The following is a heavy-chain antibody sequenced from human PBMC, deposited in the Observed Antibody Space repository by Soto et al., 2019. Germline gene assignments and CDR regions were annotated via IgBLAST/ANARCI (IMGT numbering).Heavy chain of an antibody. J-gene: IGHJ4*02. CDR3: AGRRAGDYYFDY. Sequence: TSETLSLTCTVSGGSVSSSSYYWGWIRQPPGKGLEWIGTIYYTGSTSYSPSLKGRVTISVDTSKTQFSLKVSSVTATDTAVYYCAGRRAGDYYFDYWGQGTLVTVSS. CDR1: GGSVSSSSYY. V-gene: IGHV4-39*01. D-gene: IGHD1-26*01. CDR2: IYYTGST.